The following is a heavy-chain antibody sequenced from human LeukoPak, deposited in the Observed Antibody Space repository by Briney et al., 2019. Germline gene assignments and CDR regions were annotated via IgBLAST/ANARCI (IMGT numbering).Heavy chain of an antibody. CDR2: ITDGNGDST. CDR1: GFTFSNYP. J-gene: IGHJ4*02. Sequence: GGSLRLSCAASGFTFSNYPMTWVRQAPGKWLEWVSVITDGNGDSTFYADSVRGRFTISRDNSKSTLYLQMNTLRAEDTAVYYCAKTNITWPYYYDSWGQGTVVTVSS. CDR3: AKTNITWPYYYDS. V-gene: IGHV3-23*01.